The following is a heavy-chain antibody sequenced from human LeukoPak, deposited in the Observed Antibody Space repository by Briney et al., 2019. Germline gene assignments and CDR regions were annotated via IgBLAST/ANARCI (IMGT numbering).Heavy chain of an antibody. J-gene: IGHJ4*02. CDR2: IHYTGST. Sequence: PSETLSLTCTVSGGSMNNYYWSWIRQPPGKGLEWIGYIHYTGSTNYNPSLKNRVTISADMSKNQYFLKLTSVTASDTAVYYCERDAGTKWGQGTLVTVSS. D-gene: IGHD1-1*01. V-gene: IGHV4-59*01. CDR1: GGSMNNYY. CDR3: ERDAGTK.